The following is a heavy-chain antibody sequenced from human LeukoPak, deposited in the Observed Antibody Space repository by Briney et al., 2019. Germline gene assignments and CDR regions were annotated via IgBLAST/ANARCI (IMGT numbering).Heavy chain of an antibody. CDR3: ARGLGGAVAGTGVFDY. Sequence: ASVKVSCKASGYTFTGYYMHWVRQAPGQGLEWMGWINPNSGGTNYAQKLQGWVTMTRDTSISTAYMELSRLRSDDTAVYYCARGLGGAVAGTGVFDYWGQGTLVTVSS. CDR2: INPNSGGT. V-gene: IGHV1-2*04. D-gene: IGHD6-19*01. CDR1: GYTFTGYY. J-gene: IGHJ4*02.